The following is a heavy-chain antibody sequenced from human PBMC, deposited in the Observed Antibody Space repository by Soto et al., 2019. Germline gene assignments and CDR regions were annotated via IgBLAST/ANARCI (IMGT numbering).Heavy chain of an antibody. CDR3: ARALNYYGSGSPQTEYVDY. Sequence: GASVKVSCKASGYTFASYGISWVRQAPGQGLEWMGWISAYNGNTNYAQKLQGRVTMTTDTSTSTAYMELRSLRSDDTAVYYCARALNYYGSGSPQTEYVDYWGQGTLVTVSS. D-gene: IGHD3-10*01. CDR1: GYTFASYG. V-gene: IGHV1-18*01. CDR2: ISAYNGNT. J-gene: IGHJ4*02.